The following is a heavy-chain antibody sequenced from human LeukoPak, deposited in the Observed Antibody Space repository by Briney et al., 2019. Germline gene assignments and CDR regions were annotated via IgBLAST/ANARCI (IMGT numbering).Heavy chain of an antibody. J-gene: IGHJ6*02. Sequence: QPGGSLRLSCAVSGFTFSSFEMNWVRQAPGKGLEWASYISSSGSSIYYADSVKGRFTISRDNAKNSLYLQMNSLGAGDTAVYYCARACGASCYAVDYYNYGMDVWGQGTTVTVSS. D-gene: IGHD2-15*01. V-gene: IGHV3-48*03. CDR2: ISSSGSSI. CDR3: ARACGASCYAVDYYNYGMDV. CDR1: GFTFSSFE.